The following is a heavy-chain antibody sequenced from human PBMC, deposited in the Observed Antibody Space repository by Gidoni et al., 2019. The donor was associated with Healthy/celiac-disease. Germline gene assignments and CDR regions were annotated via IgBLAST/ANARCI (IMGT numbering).Heavy chain of an antibody. D-gene: IGHD6-6*01. V-gene: IGHV5-51*01. CDR1: GYSFTSYW. CDR2: IYPGDSDT. Sequence: EVQLVQSGAEVKKHGESLKVSCKGSGYSFTSYWIGWVRQMPGKGLEWMGIIYPGDSDTRYSPSFQVQVTISADKSISTAYLQWSSLKASDTAMYYCARHPKGIAARPFWIDYWGQGTLVTVSS. CDR3: ARHPKGIAARPFWIDY. J-gene: IGHJ4*02.